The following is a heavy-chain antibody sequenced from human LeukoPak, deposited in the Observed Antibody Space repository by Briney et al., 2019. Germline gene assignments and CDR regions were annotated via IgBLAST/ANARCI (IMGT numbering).Heavy chain of an antibody. D-gene: IGHD3-3*01. Sequence: PSETLSLTCTVSGGSISSSSYYWGWIRQPPGKGLEWIGSIYYSGSTYYNPSLKSRVTISVDTSKNQFSLKLSSVTAADTAVYYCARRYYDFWSGCYYFDYWGQGTLVTVSS. CDR2: IYYSGST. J-gene: IGHJ4*02. V-gene: IGHV4-39*01. CDR3: ARRYYDFWSGCYYFDY. CDR1: GGSISSSSYY.